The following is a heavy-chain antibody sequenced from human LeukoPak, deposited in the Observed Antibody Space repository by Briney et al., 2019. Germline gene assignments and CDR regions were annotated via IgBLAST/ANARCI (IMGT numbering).Heavy chain of an antibody. CDR1: GYTFSSYD. J-gene: IGHJ6*03. Sequence: ASVKVSCKASGYTFSSYDINWVRQATGQGPEWMGWMNPNSGNTGYAQKFQGRVTMTRNTSISTAYMELSSLRSEDTAVYYCARGEGSGSYYYYYYYMDVWGKGTTVTISS. V-gene: IGHV1-8*01. D-gene: IGHD3-10*01. CDR2: MNPNSGNT. CDR3: ARGEGSGSYYYYYYYMDV.